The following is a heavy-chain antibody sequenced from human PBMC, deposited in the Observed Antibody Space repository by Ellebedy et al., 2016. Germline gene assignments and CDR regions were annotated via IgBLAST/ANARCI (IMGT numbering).Heavy chain of an antibody. Sequence: GGSLRLXCAASGFTFSSYWMSWVRQAPGKGLEWVANIKQDGSEKYYVDSVKGRFTISRDNAKNSLYLQMNSLRAEDTAVYYCARVPVVTAIFYYYYGMDVWGQGTTVTVSS. D-gene: IGHD2-21*02. CDR3: ARVPVVTAIFYYYYGMDV. CDR1: GFTFSSYW. J-gene: IGHJ6*02. V-gene: IGHV3-7*01. CDR2: IKQDGSEK.